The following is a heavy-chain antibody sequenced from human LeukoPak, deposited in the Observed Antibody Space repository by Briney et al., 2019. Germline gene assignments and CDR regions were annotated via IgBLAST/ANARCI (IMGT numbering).Heavy chain of an antibody. CDR2: IRQDGSEI. V-gene: IGHV3-7*01. D-gene: IGHD3-16*01. J-gene: IGHJ4*02. CDR3: ARVVWGSPIYYFDY. CDR1: GFTFSSYW. Sequence: GGSLRLSCAASGFTFSSYWMSWVSQAPGKGLEWVANIRQDGSEIYYVDSVKGRFTISRDNAKNSLYLQMNSLRAEDTAVYYCARVVWGSPIYYFDYWGQGTLVTVSS.